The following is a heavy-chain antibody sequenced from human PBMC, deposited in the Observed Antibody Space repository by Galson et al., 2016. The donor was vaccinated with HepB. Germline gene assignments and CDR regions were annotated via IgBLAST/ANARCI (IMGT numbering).Heavy chain of an antibody. Sequence: SETLSLTCSVSGGSISSRSYYWAWIRQPPGKGLGWIGTIYYRGSTHYNPSLKSRVTISVDTSKNQFSLKLSSVTAADPAVYYWSRHWLRGVAHTGDAFDIGGQGATVTVSS. J-gene: IGHJ3*02. D-gene: IGHD2-15*01. CDR1: GGSISSRSYY. CDR2: IYYRGST. CDR3: SRHWLRGVAHTGDAFDI. V-gene: IGHV4-39*01.